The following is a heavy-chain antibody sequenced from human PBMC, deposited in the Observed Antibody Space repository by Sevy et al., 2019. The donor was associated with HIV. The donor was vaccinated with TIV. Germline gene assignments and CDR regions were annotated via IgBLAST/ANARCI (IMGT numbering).Heavy chain of an antibody. D-gene: IGHD4-4*01. J-gene: IGHJ4*02. CDR1: GGSVSSSLYS. Sequence: SETLSLTCTVSGGSVSSSLYSWGWVRQSPGKGLEWIGSIYAYSGRTFYNPSVTSRVTISVDTPNNQFSLKLTSVTAADTAVYYCAGKGNGYSQYFFDYWGQGTLVTVSS. CDR2: IYAYSGRT. V-gene: IGHV4-39*01. CDR3: AGKGNGYSQYFFDY.